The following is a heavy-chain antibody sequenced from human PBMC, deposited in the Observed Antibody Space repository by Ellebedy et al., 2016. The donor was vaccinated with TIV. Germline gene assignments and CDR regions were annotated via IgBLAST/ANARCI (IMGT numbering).Heavy chain of an antibody. CDR1: GGSISSYY. D-gene: IGHD6-13*01. CDR2: IYYSGST. J-gene: IGHJ6*02. Sequence: SETLSLTCTVSGGSISSYYWSWIRQPPGKGLEWIGYIYYSGSTNYNPSLKSRVTISVDTSKNQFSLKLSSVTAADTAVYYCASELPGIAASDVWGQGTTVTVSS. V-gene: IGHV4-59*12. CDR3: ASELPGIAASDV.